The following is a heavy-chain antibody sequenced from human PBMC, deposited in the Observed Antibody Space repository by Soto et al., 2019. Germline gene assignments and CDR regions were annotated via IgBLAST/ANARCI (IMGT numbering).Heavy chain of an antibody. D-gene: IGHD3-10*01. Sequence: QVQLVQSGAEVKKPGASVKVSCKASGYTFTSYGISWVRQAPGQGLEWMGWISAYNGNTNYAQKLQGRGTMPTDTSTSTAYMELRCLGSAVTAVSYYPSVDRITMVRRELSECWGQGTLVTFSS. CDR2: ISAYNGNT. CDR1: GYTFTSYG. V-gene: IGHV1-18*01. J-gene: IGHJ4*02. CDR3: PSVDRITMVRRELSEC.